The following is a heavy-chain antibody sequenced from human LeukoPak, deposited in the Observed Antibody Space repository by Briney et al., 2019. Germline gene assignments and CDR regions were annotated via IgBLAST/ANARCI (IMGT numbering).Heavy chain of an antibody. CDR2: ISAYNGNT. J-gene: IGHJ4*02. CDR1: GGTFSSYA. Sequence: ASVKVSCKASGGTFSSYAISWVRRAPGQGLEWMGWISAYNGNTNYVQKLQGRVSMTTDSSTSTVYMELRSLRSDDTAVYYCARVGASSSWSGPCDYWGQGTLVTVSS. V-gene: IGHV1-18*01. CDR3: ARVGASSSWSGPCDY. D-gene: IGHD6-13*01.